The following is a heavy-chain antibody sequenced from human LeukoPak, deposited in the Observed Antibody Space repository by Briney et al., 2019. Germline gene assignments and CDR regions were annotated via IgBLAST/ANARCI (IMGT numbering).Heavy chain of an antibody. J-gene: IGHJ4*02. CDR2: ISWNSGSI. D-gene: IGHD3-22*01. V-gene: IGHV3-9*01. CDR1: GFTFDDYA. Sequence: GRSLRLSCAASGFTFDDYAMHWVRRAPGKGLEWVSGISWNSGSIGYADSVKGRFTISRDNAKNSLYLQMNSLRAEDTALYYCARDNYYDSSGYYRYWGQGTLVTVSS. CDR3: ARDNYYDSSGYYRY.